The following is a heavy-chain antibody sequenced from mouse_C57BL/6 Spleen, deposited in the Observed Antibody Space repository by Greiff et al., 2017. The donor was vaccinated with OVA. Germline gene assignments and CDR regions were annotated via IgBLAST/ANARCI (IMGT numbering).Heavy chain of an antibody. Sequence: EVQLVESGGGLVQPGGSMKLSCAASGFTFSDAWMDWVRQSPEKGLEWVAEIRNKANNHATYYAESVKGRFTISRDDSKSSVYLQMNSLRAEDTGIYYCTRQDDYDWYFDVWGTGTTVTVSS. V-gene: IGHV6-6*01. D-gene: IGHD2-4*01. CDR2: IRNKANNHAT. J-gene: IGHJ1*03. CDR1: GFTFSDAW. CDR3: TRQDDYDWYFDV.